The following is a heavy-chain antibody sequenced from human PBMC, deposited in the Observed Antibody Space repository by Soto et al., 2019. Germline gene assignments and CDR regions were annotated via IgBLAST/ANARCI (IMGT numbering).Heavy chain of an antibody. J-gene: IGHJ4*02. CDR3: ATSTGYSSSWYVNY. D-gene: IGHD6-13*01. Sequence: SETLSLTCTVSGGSISSGGYYWSWIRQHPGKGLEWIGYIYYSGSTYYNPSLKSRVTISVDTSKNQFSLKLSSVTAADTAVYYCATSTGYSSSWYVNYWGQGTLVTVSS. CDR2: IYYSGST. CDR1: GGSISSGGYY. V-gene: IGHV4-31*03.